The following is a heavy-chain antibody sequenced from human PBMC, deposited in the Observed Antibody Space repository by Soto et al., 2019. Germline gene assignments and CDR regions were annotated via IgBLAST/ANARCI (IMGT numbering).Heavy chain of an antibody. J-gene: IGHJ6*02. CDR3: ARDGDGRMTTNPYYYNGMDV. V-gene: IGHV4-59*01. D-gene: IGHD4-4*01. CDR2: VFYTGRA. CDR1: FGSLVSYY. Sequence: SWTLSLNCTVSFGSLVSYYCSWIRQPPGKGLEWIGYVFYTGRANYNASLKSRVSISLDTSNYQFSLKLSSVTAADTAVYYCARDGDGRMTTNPYYYNGMDVWGPGTTVTVSS.